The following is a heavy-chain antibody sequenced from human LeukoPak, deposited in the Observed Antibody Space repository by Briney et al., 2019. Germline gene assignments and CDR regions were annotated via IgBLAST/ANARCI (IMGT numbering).Heavy chain of an antibody. CDR2: IKQDGSEK. CDR1: GFTFITYW. J-gene: IGHJ4*02. CDR3: ARCAIRWSDTVYFDY. V-gene: IGHV3-7*01. Sequence: GGSRRLSCAASGFTFITYWISWSRRAPGKGLEGWANIKQDGSEKYYVDSVKGRFTISRDNAKNSLYLQMNSLRAEDTAVYFCARCAIRWSDTVYFDYWGQGTLVTVSS. D-gene: IGHD4-23*01.